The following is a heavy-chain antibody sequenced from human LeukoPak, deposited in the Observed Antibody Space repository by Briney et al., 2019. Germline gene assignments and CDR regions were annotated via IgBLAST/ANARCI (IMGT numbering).Heavy chain of an antibody. CDR2: INTDGSST. Sequence: GSLRLSCAASGFTFSSYWMHWVRQAPGKGLVWVSRINTDGSSTSYADSVKGRFTISRDNAKNTLYLQMNSLRAEDTAVYYCAREDSSSWPFDYWGQGTLVTVSS. D-gene: IGHD6-13*01. CDR1: GFTFSSYW. V-gene: IGHV3-74*01. CDR3: AREDSSSWPFDY. J-gene: IGHJ4*02.